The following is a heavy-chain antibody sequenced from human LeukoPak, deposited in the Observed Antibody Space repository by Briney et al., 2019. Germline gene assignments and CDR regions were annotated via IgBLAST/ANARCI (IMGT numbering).Heavy chain of an antibody. J-gene: IGHJ5*02. D-gene: IGHD3-22*01. CDR3: ARGVPHYYDSTRRGYWFDP. CDR1: GFTFSSHW. Sequence: GGSLRLSCAASGFTFSSHWMHWVRQAPGKGLVWVSRINSDGSSISYADSVKGRFTISRDNAKNTLYLQMNSLRAEDTAVYYCARGVPHYYDSTRRGYWFDPWGQGTLVTVSS. V-gene: IGHV3-74*01. CDR2: INSDGSSI.